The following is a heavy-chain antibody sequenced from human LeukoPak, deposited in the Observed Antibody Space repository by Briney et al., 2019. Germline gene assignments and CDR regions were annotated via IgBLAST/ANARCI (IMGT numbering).Heavy chain of an antibody. CDR2: IYPGNSDT. V-gene: IGHV5-51*01. J-gene: IGHJ3*01. Sequence: GESLQISCKASGHRFSTKWIGWVRPMPGRGLEWMGIIYPGNSDTRYSPSFQGQVTISADTSITTAYLQWSSLKASDTATYYCASPDRRRTSLYIFDVWGQGTKVTVSS. CDR1: GHRFSTKW. D-gene: IGHD3-22*01. CDR3: ASPDRRRTSLYIFDV.